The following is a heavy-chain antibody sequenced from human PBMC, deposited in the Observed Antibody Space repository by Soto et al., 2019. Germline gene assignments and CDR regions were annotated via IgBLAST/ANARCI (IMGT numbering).Heavy chain of an antibody. J-gene: IGHJ4*02. D-gene: IGHD2-15*01. V-gene: IGHV3-30*03. CDR3: VVVVAATLFDY. CDR2: ISYDGSNK. Sequence: VQLVESGGGVVQPGRSLRLSCAASGFTFSSYGMHWVRQAPGKGPEWVAVISYDGSNKYYADSVKGRFTISRDNSKNTLYLQMNSLRAEDTAVYYCVVVVAATLFDYWGQGTLVTVSS. CDR1: GFTFSSYG.